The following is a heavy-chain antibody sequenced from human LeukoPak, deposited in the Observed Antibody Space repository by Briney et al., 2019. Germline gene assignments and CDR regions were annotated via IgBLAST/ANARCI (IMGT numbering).Heavy chain of an antibody. CDR2: IYYSGST. V-gene: IGHV4-34*01. D-gene: IGHD2-2*01. J-gene: IGHJ5*02. CDR1: GGSFSGYY. CDR3: ARVVIVVVPAARTNNWFDP. Sequence: SETLSLTCGVSGGSFSGYYWTWIRQPPGKGLEWIGSIYYSGSTYYNPSPKSRVTISVDTSKNQYSLKLSSVTAADTAVYYCARVVIVVVPAARTNNWFDPWGQGTLVTVSS.